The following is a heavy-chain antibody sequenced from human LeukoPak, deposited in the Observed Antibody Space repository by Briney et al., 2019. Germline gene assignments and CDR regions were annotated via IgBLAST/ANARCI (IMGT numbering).Heavy chain of an antibody. Sequence: GGSLRLSCATPGFTFSDYAMHWVRPAPGKGLEWVALITYDDERRQYDADSVNGRFTICRDNSKNTLSLQMNSLRNDDTAVYYCAREEGGHLVGYWGQGTLV. CDR2: ITYDDERRQ. J-gene: IGHJ4*02. CDR3: AREEGGHLVGY. CDR1: GFTFSDYA. V-gene: IGHV3-30*04. D-gene: IGHD6-6*01.